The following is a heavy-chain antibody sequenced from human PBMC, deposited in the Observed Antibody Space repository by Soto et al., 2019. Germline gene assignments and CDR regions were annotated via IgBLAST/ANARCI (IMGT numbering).Heavy chain of an antibody. CDR3: ARDRPVAGTVFDY. J-gene: IGHJ4*02. V-gene: IGHV1-69*13. D-gene: IGHD6-19*01. CDR1: GGTFSSYA. CDR2: IIPIFGTA. Sequence: SVKVSCKXSGGTFSSYAISWVRQAPGQGLEWMGGIIPIFGTANYAQKFQGRVTITADESTSTAYMELSSLRSEDTAVYYCARDRPVAGTVFDYWGQGTLVTVSS.